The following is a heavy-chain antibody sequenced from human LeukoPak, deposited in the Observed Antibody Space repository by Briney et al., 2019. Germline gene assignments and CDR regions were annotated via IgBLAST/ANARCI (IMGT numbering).Heavy chain of an antibody. CDR1: GFTFSSYT. Sequence: GGSLRLSCAASGFTFSSYTMNWVRQAPGKGLEWVSTISGSGGRTNYADSVKGRFTISRDNSKNTLYLQMNSLRAEDPAVYYCARMGTMSDAFDIWGQGTMVTVSS. CDR3: ARMGTMSDAFDI. V-gene: IGHV3-23*01. D-gene: IGHD3-22*01. CDR2: ISGSGGRT. J-gene: IGHJ3*02.